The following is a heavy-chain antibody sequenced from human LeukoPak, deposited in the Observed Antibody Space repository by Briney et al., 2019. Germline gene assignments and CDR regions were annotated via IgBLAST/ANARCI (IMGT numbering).Heavy chain of an antibody. CDR2: INPNSGGT. V-gene: IGHV1-2*06. CDR1: GYTFTGYY. D-gene: IGHD2-2*01. J-gene: IGHJ4*02. Sequence: ASVKVSGKASGYTFTGYYMHWVRQAPGQGLEWMGRINPNSGGTNYAQKFQGRVTMTRDTSISTAYMELSRLRSDDTAVYYCARDRQIVVVPAASAELDYWGQGTLVTVSS. CDR3: ARDRQIVVVPAASAELDY.